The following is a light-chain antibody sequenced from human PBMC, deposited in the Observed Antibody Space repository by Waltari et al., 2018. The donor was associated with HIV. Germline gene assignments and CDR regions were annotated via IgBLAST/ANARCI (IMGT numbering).Light chain of an antibody. J-gene: IGLJ3*02. CDR3: PTWATGMQV. CDR1: SGHSSYA. Sequence: QLVLTQSPSASASLGASVKLTCTLSSGHSSYAIAWHQKQAEKGPRYLMKVNSDGSHKKGDGLPVCFSCSSSGAERYLTISSRQSEDEADYDCPTWATGMQVFGGGTKLTVL. CDR2: VNSDGSH. V-gene: IGLV4-69*01.